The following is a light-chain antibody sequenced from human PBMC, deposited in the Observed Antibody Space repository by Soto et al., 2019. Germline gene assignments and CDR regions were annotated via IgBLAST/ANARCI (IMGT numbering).Light chain of an antibody. CDR2: WAS. CDR1: QSVLYSANNKNY. CDR3: QQNYSPRT. Sequence: DIVMTQSPDSLAVSLGERATINCKSSQSVLYSANNKNYLAWYQQKPGQPPKLLIYWASTRESGVPDRFSGSGSGTDFTLTISSLQAEDVAVYYCQQNYSPRTSGQGTKVDMK. V-gene: IGKV4-1*01. J-gene: IGKJ1*01.